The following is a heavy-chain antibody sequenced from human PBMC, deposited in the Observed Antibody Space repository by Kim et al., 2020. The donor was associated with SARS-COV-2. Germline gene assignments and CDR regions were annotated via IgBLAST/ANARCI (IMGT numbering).Heavy chain of an antibody. Sequence: GGSLRLSCAASGFTFSSYVMTWVRQAPGKGLEWVSSSYNGGSSDHYADSVKGRFTMSRDNSKGTLYLYLNSLRAEDTAVYFCARDHNYVSGNSNAEPFFDSGGQGTLVTVPS. V-gene: IGHV3-23*03. J-gene: IGHJ4*02. CDR2: SYNGGSSD. D-gene: IGHD3-10*01. CDR1: GFTFSSYV. CDR3: ARDHNYVSGNSNAEPFFDS.